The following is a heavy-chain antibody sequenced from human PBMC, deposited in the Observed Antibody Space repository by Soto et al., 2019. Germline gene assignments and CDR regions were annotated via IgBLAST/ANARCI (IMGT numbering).Heavy chain of an antibody. Sequence: TLSLTCTVSGGSISSGGYYWSWIRQHPGMGLEWIGYIYYSGSTYYNPSLKSRVTISVDTSKNQFSLKLSSVTAADTAVYYCARASYGGYDFDYWGQGTLVTVSS. V-gene: IGHV4-31*03. CDR3: ARASYGGYDFDY. CDR1: GGSISSGGYY. D-gene: IGHD5-12*01. CDR2: IYYSGST. J-gene: IGHJ4*02.